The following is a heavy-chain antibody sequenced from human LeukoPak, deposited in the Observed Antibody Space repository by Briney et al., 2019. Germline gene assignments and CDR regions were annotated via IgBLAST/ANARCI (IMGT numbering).Heavy chain of an antibody. J-gene: IGHJ4*02. CDR1: GYSFTSYW. CDR2: IYPGDSDT. Sequence: GASLKTSCKGSGYSFTSYWIGWGRQLPGKGLEWMGIIYPGDSDTRYSPSFQGQVTISAAKSISTACLQWSRLKASDTAKYYFAGGGGYYVLFDYWGQGTLVTVSS. D-gene: IGHD2/OR15-2a*01. CDR3: AGGGGYYVLFDY. V-gene: IGHV5-51*01.